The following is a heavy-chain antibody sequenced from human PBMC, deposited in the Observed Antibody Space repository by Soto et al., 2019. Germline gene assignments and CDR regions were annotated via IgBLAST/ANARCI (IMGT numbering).Heavy chain of an antibody. J-gene: IGHJ4*02. CDR3: ARRSSGWYFDY. V-gene: IGHV3-48*01. CDR2: ISSSSSTI. CDR1: GFTFSSYS. Sequence: GGSLRLSCAASGFTFSSYSMNWVGQAPGKGLEWVSYISSSSSTIYYADSVKGRFTISRDNSKNTLYLQMNSLRAEDTAVYYCARRSSGWYFDYWGQGTLVTVSS. D-gene: IGHD6-19*01.